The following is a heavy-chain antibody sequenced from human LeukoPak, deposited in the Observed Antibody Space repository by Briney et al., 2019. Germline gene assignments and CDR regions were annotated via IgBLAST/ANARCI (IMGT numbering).Heavy chain of an antibody. D-gene: IGHD3-22*01. Sequence: SETLCLTCTVSGGSISSYYWSWIRQPPGKGLEWIGYIYYSGNTNYNPSLTSRVTISVDTSKNQFSLKLSSVTAADTAVYYCARYSPYYDSSGYAFDIWGQGTMVTVSS. J-gene: IGHJ3*02. V-gene: IGHV4-59*01. CDR3: ARYSPYYDSSGYAFDI. CDR1: GGSISSYY. CDR2: IYYSGNT.